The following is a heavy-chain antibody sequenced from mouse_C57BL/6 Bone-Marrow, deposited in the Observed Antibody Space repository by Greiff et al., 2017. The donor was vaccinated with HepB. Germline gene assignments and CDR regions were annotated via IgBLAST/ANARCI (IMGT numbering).Heavy chain of an antibody. D-gene: IGHD1-1*01. CDR3: ARPVVGGDFDY. J-gene: IGHJ2*01. V-gene: IGHV1-76*01. CDR1: GYTFTDYY. Sequence: VQLQQSGAELVRPGASVKLSCKASGYTFTDYYINWVKQRPGQGLEWIARIYPGSGNTYYNEKFKSKATLTVDKPSSTAYMQLSSLTSEDSAVYYCARPVVGGDFDYWGQGTTLTVSS. CDR2: IYPGSGNT.